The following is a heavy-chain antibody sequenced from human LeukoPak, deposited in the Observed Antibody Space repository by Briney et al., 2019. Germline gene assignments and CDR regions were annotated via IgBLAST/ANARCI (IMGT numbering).Heavy chain of an antibody. J-gene: IGHJ4*02. CDR2: ISPTSGGT. V-gene: IGHV1-2*02. Sequence: ASVKVSCKASGYTFTGYYMHWVRQAPGQGLEWMGWISPTSGGTNYAQKFQGRVTMTRDTPISTAYMELSRLRSDDTAVYYCARRYCSGGSCYVDYWGQGTLVTVSS. CDR1: GYTFTGYY. CDR3: ARRYCSGGSCYVDY. D-gene: IGHD2-15*01.